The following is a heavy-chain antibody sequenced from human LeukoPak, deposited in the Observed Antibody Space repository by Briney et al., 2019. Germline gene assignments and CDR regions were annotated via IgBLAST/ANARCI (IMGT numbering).Heavy chain of an antibody. CDR3: ARDRQQLVL. D-gene: IGHD6-13*01. CDR1: GFTVSTNY. Sequence: KAGGSLRLSCAASGFTVSTNYMSWVRQAPGKGLEWVSVIYSGGSTYYADSVKGRFTISRDNSKNTLYLQMNSLRAEDTAVYYCARDRQQLVLWGQGTLATVSS. V-gene: IGHV3-53*01. J-gene: IGHJ4*02. CDR2: IYSGGST.